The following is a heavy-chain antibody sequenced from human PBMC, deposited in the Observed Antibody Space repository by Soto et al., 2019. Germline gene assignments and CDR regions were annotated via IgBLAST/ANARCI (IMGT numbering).Heavy chain of an antibody. CDR3: RRDFDF. J-gene: IGHJ4*02. CDR2: IPTSGGA. Sequence: PSETLSLTCTVSGDSISNYYWSWIRQPAGKGLEWIGRIPTSGGASYNPSLKSRATMSVDMSKNQFSLELTSVTAADTAIYYCRRDFDFWGQGTLVTVSS. CDR1: GDSISNYY. D-gene: IGHD6-6*01. V-gene: IGHV4-4*07.